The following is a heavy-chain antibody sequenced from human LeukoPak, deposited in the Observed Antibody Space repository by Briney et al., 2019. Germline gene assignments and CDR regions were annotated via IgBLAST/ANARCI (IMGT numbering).Heavy chain of an antibody. CDR3: ASPQDFWSGYYGY. Sequence: GGSLRLSCAASGFTFSSYWMHWVRQAPGKGLVWVSRINTDGSSTSYADSVKGRFTISRDNAKNTLYLQMNSLRAEDTAVYYCASPQDFWSGYYGYWGQGTLVTVSS. V-gene: IGHV3-74*01. CDR2: INTDGSST. J-gene: IGHJ4*02. CDR1: GFTFSSYW. D-gene: IGHD3-3*01.